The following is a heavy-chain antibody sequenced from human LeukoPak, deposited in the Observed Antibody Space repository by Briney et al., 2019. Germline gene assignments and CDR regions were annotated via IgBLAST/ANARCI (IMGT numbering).Heavy chain of an antibody. V-gene: IGHV3-49*04. Sequence: GGSLRLSCAASGFTFSSYGMSWVRQAPGKGLEWVGFIRSKAYGGTTEYAASVKGRFTISRDDSKSIAYLQMNSLKTEDTAVYYCTRETSGYGYWGQGTLVTVSS. CDR3: TRETSGYGY. D-gene: IGHD3-3*01. CDR2: IRSKAYGGTT. CDR1: GFTFSSYG. J-gene: IGHJ4*02.